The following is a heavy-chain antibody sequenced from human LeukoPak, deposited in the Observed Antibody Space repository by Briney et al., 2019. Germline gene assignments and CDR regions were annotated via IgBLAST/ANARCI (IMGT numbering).Heavy chain of an antibody. V-gene: IGHV1-8*01. D-gene: IGHD3-10*01. J-gene: IGHJ6*03. CDR3: ARALYGSGTLGYYYMDV. CDR1: GYTFTSYD. Sequence: ASVKVSCKASGYTFTSYDINWVRQATGQGLEWMGSMNANSGNTGYAQKFQGRVTMTRNTSISTAYMELSSLRSEDTAVYYCARALYGSGTLGYYYMDVWGKGTTVTVSS. CDR2: MNANSGNT.